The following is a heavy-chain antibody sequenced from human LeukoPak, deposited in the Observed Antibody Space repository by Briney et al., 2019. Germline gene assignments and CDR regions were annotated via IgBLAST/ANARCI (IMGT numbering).Heavy chain of an antibody. Sequence: SETLSLTCTVSGTSISSYYWSWLRQPPGKGPEWIGYVTYTGSKYNPSLKSRVTISTDRSKKEVSLRLSSVTAADTAMYFCARLVDTALIGAFHIWGQGTMVTVS. CDR2: VTYTGS. J-gene: IGHJ3*02. V-gene: IGHV4-59*08. CDR3: ARLVDTALIGAFHI. CDR1: GTSISSYY. D-gene: IGHD5-18*01.